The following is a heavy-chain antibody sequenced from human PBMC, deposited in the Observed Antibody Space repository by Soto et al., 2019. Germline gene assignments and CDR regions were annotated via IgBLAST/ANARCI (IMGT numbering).Heavy chain of an antibody. CDR2: IIPIFDTA. V-gene: IGHV1-69*01. CDR1: GGTFSSYA. CDR3: ATDGEGTYYDILTGYYKSYYGMDV. D-gene: IGHD3-9*01. J-gene: IGHJ6*02. Sequence: QVQLVQSGAEVKKPGSSVKVSCKASGGTFSSYAISWVRQAPGQGLEWMGGIIPIFDTANYAQKFQGRVTITADESTSTAYMELSSLRSEDTAVYYCATDGEGTYYDILTGYYKSYYGMDVWGQGTTVTVSS.